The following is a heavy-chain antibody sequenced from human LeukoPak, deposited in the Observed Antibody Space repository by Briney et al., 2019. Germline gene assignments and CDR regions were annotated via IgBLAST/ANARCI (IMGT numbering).Heavy chain of an antibody. Sequence: GGSLRLSCAASGFTFSSYGMHWVRQAPGKGLEWVAVISYDGSNKCYADSVKGRFTISRDNSKNTLYLQMNSLRAEDTAVYYCAKDGGDGIVGATDAFDIWGQGTMVTVSS. CDR3: AKDGGDGIVGATDAFDI. V-gene: IGHV3-30*18. CDR2: ISYDGSNK. J-gene: IGHJ3*02. CDR1: GFTFSSYG. D-gene: IGHD1-26*01.